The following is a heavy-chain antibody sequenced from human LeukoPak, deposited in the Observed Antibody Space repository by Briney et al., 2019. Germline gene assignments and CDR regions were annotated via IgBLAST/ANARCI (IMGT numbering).Heavy chain of an antibody. CDR1: GFTFSRYN. CDR2: ITSSSIYI. D-gene: IGHD3-10*01. J-gene: IGHJ4*02. CDR3: ARDGITMRILEY. Sequence: GGPLRLSCAASGFTFSRYNMNWVRQAPGKGLEWVSSITSSSIYIYYADSMKGRFTISRDNAKNSLYLQMDSLRAEDTAVYYCARDGITMRILEYWGQGTLVTVSS. V-gene: IGHV3-21*01.